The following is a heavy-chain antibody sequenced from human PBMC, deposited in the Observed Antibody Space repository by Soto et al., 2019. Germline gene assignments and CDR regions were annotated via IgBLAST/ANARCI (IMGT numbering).Heavy chain of an antibody. V-gene: IGHV2-70*04. CDR1: GFSLSTSGMR. J-gene: IGHJ4*02. Sequence: SGPTLVNPTHTLTLTCTFSGFSLSTSGMRVSWIRQPPGKALEWLARIDWDDDKFYSTSLKTRLTISKDTSKNQVVLTMTNMDPADTATYYCARGYSILYYFDDWGQGTLVTVSS. CDR2: IDWDDDK. CDR3: ARGYSILYYFDD. D-gene: IGHD6-13*01.